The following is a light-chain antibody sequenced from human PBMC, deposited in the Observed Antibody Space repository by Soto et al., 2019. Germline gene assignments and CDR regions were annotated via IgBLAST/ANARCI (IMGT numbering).Light chain of an antibody. CDR3: AAWDDSLNGPV. CDR1: SSNIGNNT. V-gene: IGLV1-44*01. CDR2: SNN. Sequence: QSVPTQPPSASATPGQRVTISCSGSSSNIGNNTVNWYQQVPGTAPNLLIYSNNRRPSGVPDRFSGSKSGTSASLAISGLQSDDEADYYCAAWDDSLNGPVFGGGTKLTVL. J-gene: IGLJ3*02.